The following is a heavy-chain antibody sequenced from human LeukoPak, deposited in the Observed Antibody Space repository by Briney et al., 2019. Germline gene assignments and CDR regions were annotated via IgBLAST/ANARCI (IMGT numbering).Heavy chain of an antibody. CDR3: AKDLGYYYDSGIYHGLFDY. CDR2: INHNGNVN. Sequence: GGSLRLSCAASGFTFSSYWMNWARQAPGKGLEWVASINHNGNVNYYVDSVKGRFTISRDNAKNSLYLQMSNLRAEDTAVYFCAKDLGYYYDSGIYHGLFDYWGQGTLVTVSS. J-gene: IGHJ4*02. CDR1: GFTFSSYW. D-gene: IGHD3-22*01. V-gene: IGHV3-7*03.